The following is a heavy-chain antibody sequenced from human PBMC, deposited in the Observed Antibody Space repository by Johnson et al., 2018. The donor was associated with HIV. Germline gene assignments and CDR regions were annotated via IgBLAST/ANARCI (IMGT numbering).Heavy chain of an antibody. CDR1: GFTFDDYG. J-gene: IGHJ3*02. CDR3: ARGWVGATLRAFDI. V-gene: IGHV3-20*04. CDR2: INWNGGST. D-gene: IGHD1-26*01. Sequence: VQLVESGGGVVQPGGSLRLSCVVSGFTFDDYGMSWVRQAPGKGLEWVSGINWNGGSTGYVASVEGRFTISRDNAKTSLYLQMNSLKVEDTALYYCARGWVGATLRAFDIWGQGTTVTVSS.